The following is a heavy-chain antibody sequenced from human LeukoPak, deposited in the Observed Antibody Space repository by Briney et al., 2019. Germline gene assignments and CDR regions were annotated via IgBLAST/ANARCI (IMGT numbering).Heavy chain of an antibody. V-gene: IGHV3-9*01. CDR1: GFTFDNA. J-gene: IGHJ4*02. Sequence: PGRSLRLFCAASGFTFDNAMHWVRQAPGKGLEWVSGIAWNSGNTGFADSVKGRFTISRDNAENSLSLQMNSLTPEDTAFYFCAKDMNSYGSGSSYNPWGPFDSWGQGTLVIVSS. CDR3: AKDMNSYGSGSSYNPWGPFDS. D-gene: IGHD3-10*01. CDR2: IAWNSGNT.